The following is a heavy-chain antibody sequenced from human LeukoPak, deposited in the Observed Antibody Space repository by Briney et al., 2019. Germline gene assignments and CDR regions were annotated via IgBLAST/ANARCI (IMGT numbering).Heavy chain of an antibody. CDR2: IYHSGIT. J-gene: IGHJ4*02. D-gene: IGHD2-2*02. Sequence: PSETLSLTCAVSGYSISSGYYWGWIRPSPGKGLEWIGNIYHSGITYKNPSLKSRVTISLDTSKNQFSLKLSSVTAADTAMYYCARLSGAPVRHPIYHFDYWGQGTLVAVS. CDR3: ARLSGAPVRHPIYHFDY. V-gene: IGHV4-38-2*01. CDR1: GYSISSGYY.